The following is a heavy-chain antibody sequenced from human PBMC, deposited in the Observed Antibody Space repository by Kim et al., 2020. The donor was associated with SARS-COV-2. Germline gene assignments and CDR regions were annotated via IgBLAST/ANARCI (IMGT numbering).Heavy chain of an antibody. V-gene: IGHV3-33*06. D-gene: IGHD4-17*01. Sequence: YYADSVKGRLTISRDNSKNTLYLQMNSLRAEDTAVYYCAKSTVTTHDAFDIWGQGTMVTVSS. J-gene: IGHJ3*02. CDR3: AKSTVTTHDAFDI.